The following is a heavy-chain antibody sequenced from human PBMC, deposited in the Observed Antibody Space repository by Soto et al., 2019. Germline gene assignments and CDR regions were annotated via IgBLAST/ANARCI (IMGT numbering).Heavy chain of an antibody. J-gene: IGHJ4*02. CDR2: INPSSGVT. CDR3: ATPTPLRGAMITNKNFDF. Sequence: CKAAGQTCTGYDIHWFRHAPGQRLEWMAWINPSSGVTKYAQKFQGRVTMTRDTSISTAYLELTRLRSDDTAVYYCATPTPLRGAMITNKNFDFWGQGTPVTVSS. V-gene: IGHV1-2*02. D-gene: IGHD3-10*01. CDR1: GQTCTGYD.